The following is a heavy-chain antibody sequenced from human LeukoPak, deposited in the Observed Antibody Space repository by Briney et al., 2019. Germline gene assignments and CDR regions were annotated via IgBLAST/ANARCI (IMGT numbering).Heavy chain of an antibody. Sequence: ASVKVSCKASGYTFTGYYMHWVRQAPGQGLEWMGIINPSGGSTSYAQKFQGRVTMTRDTSTSTVYMELSSLRSEDTAVYYCARASKLRYFDWLLGYWGQGTLVTVSS. CDR2: INPSGGST. J-gene: IGHJ4*02. D-gene: IGHD3-9*01. V-gene: IGHV1-46*01. CDR3: ARASKLRYFDWLLGY. CDR1: GYTFTGYY.